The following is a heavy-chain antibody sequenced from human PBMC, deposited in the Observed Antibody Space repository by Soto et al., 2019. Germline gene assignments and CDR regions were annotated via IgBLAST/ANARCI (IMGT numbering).Heavy chain of an antibody. D-gene: IGHD3-9*01. CDR1: GFTFTSSS. Sequence: GASVKVSCKASGFTFTSSSMQWVRHARGQRLEWIGWIVVGSGNTNYAQKFQERATITRDMSTSTAYMELSSLRSEDTAVYYCAASIFRPLDAFDIWGQGTMVTVSS. J-gene: IGHJ3*02. V-gene: IGHV1-58*02. CDR2: IVVGSGNT. CDR3: AASIFRPLDAFDI.